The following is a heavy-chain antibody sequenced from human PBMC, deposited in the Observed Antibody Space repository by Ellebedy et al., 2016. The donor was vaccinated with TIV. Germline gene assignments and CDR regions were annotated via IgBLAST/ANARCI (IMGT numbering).Heavy chain of an antibody. CDR3: AKHLGGVRAFDL. J-gene: IGHJ3*01. D-gene: IGHD3-16*01. V-gene: IGHV3-23*01. Sequence: GGSLRLSXAASGFTFSSYAMSWVRQVPGKGLEWVSTISGSGGATYYADSVKGRFTISRDNSKNTLHLQMNSLRAEDTAVFHCAKHLGGVRAFDLWGQGTMVTVSS. CDR1: GFTFSSYA. CDR2: ISGSGGAT.